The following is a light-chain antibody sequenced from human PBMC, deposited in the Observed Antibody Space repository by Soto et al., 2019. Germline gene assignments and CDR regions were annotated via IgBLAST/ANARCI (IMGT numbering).Light chain of an antibody. V-gene: IGKV1-12*01. J-gene: IGKJ4*01. CDR2: AAS. Sequence: DIQMTQSPSSVSASVGDRVTITCRASQGITSWLAWYQQKPGKAPTLLIYAASSLQSGVPSRFCGRGSGTDSALTISRLQPEDVASYYWQQPSSVPLTFGGGTKVEIK. CDR1: QGITSW. CDR3: QQPSSVPLT.